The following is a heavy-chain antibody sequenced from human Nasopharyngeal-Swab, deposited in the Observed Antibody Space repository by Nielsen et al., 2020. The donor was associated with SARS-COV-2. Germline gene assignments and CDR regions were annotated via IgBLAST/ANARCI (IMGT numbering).Heavy chain of an antibody. CDR3: AKARIVVVPAAIGY. J-gene: IGHJ4*02. D-gene: IGHD2-2*02. V-gene: IGHV3-23*01. CDR1: GFTFSSYA. Sequence: ESLKISCAASGFTFSSYAMSWVRQAPGKGLEWVSAISGSGGSTYYADSVKGRFTISRDNSKNTLYLQMNSLRAEDTAVYYCAKARIVVVPAAIGYWGQGTLVTVSS. CDR2: ISGSGGST.